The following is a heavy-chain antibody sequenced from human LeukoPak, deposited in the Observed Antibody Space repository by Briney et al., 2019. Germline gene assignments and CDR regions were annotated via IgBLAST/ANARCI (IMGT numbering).Heavy chain of an antibody. V-gene: IGHV1-69*13. D-gene: IGHD1-26*01. CDR1: VGTFSSYA. CDR2: IIPIFGTE. J-gene: IGHJ3*02. Sequence: SVKVSFKASVGTFSSYAIRGVRQAPGQGGEGMGGIIPIFGTENFAHKFQGRLTITADESTSRAYMELSSLRSEDTAVYYCARGSGSYWGLRAFDIWGQGTMVTVSS. CDR3: ARGSGSYWGLRAFDI.